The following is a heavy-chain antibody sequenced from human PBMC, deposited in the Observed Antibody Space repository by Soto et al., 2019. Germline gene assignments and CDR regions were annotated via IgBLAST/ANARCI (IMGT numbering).Heavy chain of an antibody. D-gene: IGHD2-15*01. V-gene: IGHV4-39*01. CDR1: GGSISSSSYY. CDR3: ARQGYCSGGSCYAEAEYFQH. J-gene: IGHJ1*01. CDR2: IYYSGST. Sequence: QLQLQESGPGLVKPSETLSLTCTVSGGSISSSSYYWGWIRQPPGKGLEWIGSIYYSGSTYYNPSRKSRVTISVDTSKNQFSLKLSSVTAADTAVYYCARQGYCSGGSCYAEAEYFQHWGQGTLVTVSS.